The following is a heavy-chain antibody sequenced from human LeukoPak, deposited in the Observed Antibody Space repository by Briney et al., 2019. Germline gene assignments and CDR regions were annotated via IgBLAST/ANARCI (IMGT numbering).Heavy chain of an antibody. Sequence: SETLSLTCTVSGVSISSGNYYWTWLRQHPGKGLEWIGCLHPTGSTHYNPSLKGRLSISVGTSKNQFSLRLNSVTAADTAVYYCVKDRGDYGGDPGYFDYWGQGTHVTVSS. CDR2: LHPTGST. D-gene: IGHD4-23*01. J-gene: IGHJ4*02. CDR1: GVSISSGNYY. CDR3: VKDRGDYGGDPGYFDY. V-gene: IGHV4-31*03.